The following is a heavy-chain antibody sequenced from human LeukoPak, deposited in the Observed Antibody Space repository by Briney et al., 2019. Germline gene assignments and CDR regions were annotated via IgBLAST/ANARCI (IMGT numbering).Heavy chain of an antibody. Sequence: GGSLRLSCAASGFTLGSYAMSWVRQAPGKGLEWVSAISGSGGSTYYADSVKGRFTISRDNSKNTLYLQMNSLRAEDTAVYYCAKSARHIVVVRGAFDIWGQGTMVTVSS. D-gene: IGHD2-21*01. CDR3: AKSARHIVVVRGAFDI. J-gene: IGHJ3*02. CDR1: GFTLGSYA. V-gene: IGHV3-23*01. CDR2: ISGSGGST.